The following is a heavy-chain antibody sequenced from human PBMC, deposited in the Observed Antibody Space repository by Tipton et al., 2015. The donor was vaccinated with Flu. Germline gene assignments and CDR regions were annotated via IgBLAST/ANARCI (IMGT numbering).Heavy chain of an antibody. D-gene: IGHD6-19*01. CDR2: VSWDGDRT. CDR1: GFTFNHYA. Sequence: GSLRLSCAASGFTFNHYAMHWIRQLPGKGLEWVALVSWDGDRTNYADSVKGRFTISRDNSKNSLYLQMSSLRVEDSAVYYCAKVIPELVAGLDYWGQGTLVTVSS. V-gene: IGHV3-43D*04. CDR3: AKVIPELVAGLDY. J-gene: IGHJ4*02.